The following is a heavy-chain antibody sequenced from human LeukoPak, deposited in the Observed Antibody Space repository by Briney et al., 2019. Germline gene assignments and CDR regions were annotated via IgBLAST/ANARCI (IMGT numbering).Heavy chain of an antibody. CDR1: GGSMSSGSYY. CDR2: IYTSGST. J-gene: IGHJ4*02. CDR3: ARDGIFGVVNYYFDY. D-gene: IGHD3-3*01. Sequence: TLSLTCTVSGGSMSSGSYYWSWIRQPAGKGLEWIGRIYTSGSTNYNPSLKSRVTISVDTSKNQFSLKLSSVTAADTAVYYCARDGIFGVVNYYFDYWGQGTLVTVSS. V-gene: IGHV4-61*02.